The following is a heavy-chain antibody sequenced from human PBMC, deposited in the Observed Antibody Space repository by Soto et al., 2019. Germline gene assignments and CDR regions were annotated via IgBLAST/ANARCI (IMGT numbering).Heavy chain of an antibody. V-gene: IGHV3-74*01. CDR2: LNGDGTGT. CDR3: ARGGGGGSFDQ. J-gene: IGHJ4*02. D-gene: IGHD2-15*01. Sequence: EVELVESGGGLVQPGGSLRLSCAASGFTLRRYWMHWVRQAPGKGLVWVSRLNGDGTGTSYADSVKGRFTISRDNAKNTMYLEMNRLRAEDTAVDYCARGGGGGSFDQWGQGTLVTVSS. CDR1: GFTLRRYW.